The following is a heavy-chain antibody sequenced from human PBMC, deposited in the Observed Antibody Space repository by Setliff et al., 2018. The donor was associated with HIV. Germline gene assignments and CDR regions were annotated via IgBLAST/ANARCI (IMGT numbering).Heavy chain of an antibody. Sequence: PLSLTCTVSGGSISSGSYYWSWIRQPAGKGLEWIGHIYTSGGTNYSPSLKSRVTTSVDASKNQFSLKLSSVTAADTAVYFCARGTHYYYYYMDVWGKGTTVTVSS. D-gene: IGHD1-7*01. J-gene: IGHJ6*03. V-gene: IGHV4-61*09. CDR3: ARGTHYYYYYMDV. CDR1: GGSISSGSYY. CDR2: IYTSGGT.